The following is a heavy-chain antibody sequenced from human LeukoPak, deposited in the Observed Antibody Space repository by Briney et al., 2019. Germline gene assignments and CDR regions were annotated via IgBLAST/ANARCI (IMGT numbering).Heavy chain of an antibody. Sequence: GSSVKVSCKASGGTFSSYAISWVRQAPGQGLEWMGRIIPILGIANYAQKFQGRVAITADKSTSTAYMELSSLRSEGTAVYYCARDMGSYYYGMDVWGQGTTVTVSS. CDR3: ARDMGSYYYGMDV. CDR2: IIPILGIA. V-gene: IGHV1-69*04. CDR1: GGTFSSYA. D-gene: IGHD2-15*01. J-gene: IGHJ6*02.